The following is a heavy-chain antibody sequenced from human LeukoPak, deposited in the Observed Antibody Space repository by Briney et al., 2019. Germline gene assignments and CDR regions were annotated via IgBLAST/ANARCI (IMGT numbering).Heavy chain of an antibody. CDR1: GGSISGYY. CDR2: IYYSGST. J-gene: IGHJ3*02. CDR3: ARGGSGSYKNHGAFDI. D-gene: IGHD1-26*01. V-gene: IGHV4-59*01. Sequence: MPSETLSLTCTVSGGSISGYYWSWIRQPPGKGPEWIGYIYYSGSTNYNPSLKSRVTISVDTSKNQFSLKLSSVTAADTAVYYCARGGSGSYKNHGAFDIWGQGTMVTVSS.